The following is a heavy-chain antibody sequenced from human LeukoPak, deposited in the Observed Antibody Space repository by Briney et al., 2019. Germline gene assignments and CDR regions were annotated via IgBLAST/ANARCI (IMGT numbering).Heavy chain of an antibody. D-gene: IGHD6-19*01. CDR2: INDSGDT. CDR1: GESFSGHY. J-gene: IGHJ5*02. CDR3: ARGTAVAGT. Sequence: SETLSLTCAVYGESFSGHYWSWIRQPPGKGLEWIAEINDSGDTKYNPSLESRVTTSVDTSKNQFSPKLNSVTAADTAIYYCARGTAVAGTWGQGTLVTVSS. V-gene: IGHV4-34*01.